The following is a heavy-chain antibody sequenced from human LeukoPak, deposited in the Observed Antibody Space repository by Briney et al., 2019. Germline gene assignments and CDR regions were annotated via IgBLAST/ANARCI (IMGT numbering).Heavy chain of an antibody. CDR2: IYHDGSS. CDR3: ARVRTYYDFWSGYYTPYYYMDV. Sequence: PSETLSLTCSVSGGSISSSSHYWGWIRQPPGKGLEWLGTIYHDGSSYYNPSLKSRVTISVDTSKNQFSLKLSSVTAADTAVYYCARVRTYYDFWSGYYTPYYYMDVWGKGTTVTVSS. V-gene: IGHV4-39*07. J-gene: IGHJ6*03. CDR1: GGSISSSSHY. D-gene: IGHD3-3*01.